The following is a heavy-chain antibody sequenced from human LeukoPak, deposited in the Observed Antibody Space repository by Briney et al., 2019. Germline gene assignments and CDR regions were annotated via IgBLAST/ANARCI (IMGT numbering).Heavy chain of an antibody. V-gene: IGHV4-59*01. CDR3: ARVPYYYDSSGYYEYYFDY. Sequence: SETLSLTCTVSVGSISSYYWSWIRQPPGKGLEWIGHIYYSGSTNYNPSLKSRVTISVDTSKNQFSLKLSSVTAADTAVYYCARVPYYYDSSGYYEYYFDYWGQGTLVTVSS. D-gene: IGHD3-22*01. J-gene: IGHJ4*02. CDR2: IYYSGST. CDR1: VGSISSYY.